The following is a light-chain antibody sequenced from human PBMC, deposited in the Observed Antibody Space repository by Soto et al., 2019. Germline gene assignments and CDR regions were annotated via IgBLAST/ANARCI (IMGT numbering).Light chain of an antibody. CDR1: QSVSSS. Sequence: EIVMTQSPATLSVSPGETATLSCRASQSVSSSLAWYQQKPGQAPRLLISGASTRATGIPARFSGSGSGTEFTLTISSLQSEDFAAYYYQQYNNWPITFGQGTRLEIK. CDR3: QQYNNWPIT. J-gene: IGKJ5*01. V-gene: IGKV3-15*01. CDR2: GAS.